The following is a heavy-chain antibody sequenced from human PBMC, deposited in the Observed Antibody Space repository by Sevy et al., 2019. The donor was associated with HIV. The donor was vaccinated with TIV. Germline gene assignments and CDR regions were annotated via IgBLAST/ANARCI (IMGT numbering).Heavy chain of an antibody. V-gene: IGHV3-53*01. J-gene: IGHJ4*02. CDR3: ARGPGRYGDDFRGRVDY. Sequence: GGSLRLSCAASGFTVSSNYMSWVRQAPGKGLEWVSAFYSGNSTYYADSVKGRFATSRDKSKNTLYLQMKSLRAEDTAVYYCARGPGRYGDDFRGRVDYWGQGTLVTVSS. D-gene: IGHD4-17*01. CDR1: GFTVSSNY. CDR2: FYSGNST.